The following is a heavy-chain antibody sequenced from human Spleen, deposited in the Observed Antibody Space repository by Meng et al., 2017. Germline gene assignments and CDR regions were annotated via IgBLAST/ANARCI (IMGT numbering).Heavy chain of an antibody. D-gene: IGHD3-22*01. CDR2: ISGYNGNT. CDR3: AREAYYDSAGYYYLLDY. V-gene: IGHV1-18*04. CDR1: GYIFSGYS. Sequence: ASVKVSCKASGYIFSGYSMHWVRQAPGQGLEWMGWISGYNGNTNYAQRFQDRVTMTTDTSTSTAYMELRSLRSDDTALYYCAREAYYDSAGYYYLLDYWGQGTLVTVSS. J-gene: IGHJ4*02.